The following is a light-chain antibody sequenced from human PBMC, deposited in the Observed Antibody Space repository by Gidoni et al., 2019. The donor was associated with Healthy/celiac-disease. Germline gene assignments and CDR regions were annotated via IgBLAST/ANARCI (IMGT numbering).Light chain of an antibody. CDR3: QQSYSAPPWT. V-gene: IGKV1-39*01. CDR2: AAS. CDR1: QLISSY. Sequence: DIQMTQSPSSLSASVGDRVTITCRASQLISSYLNWYQQKPGKAPKLLIYAASSLQSGVPSRFSGSGSGTDFTLTISSLQPEDFATYYCQQSYSAPPWTFXXXTKVEIK. J-gene: IGKJ1*01.